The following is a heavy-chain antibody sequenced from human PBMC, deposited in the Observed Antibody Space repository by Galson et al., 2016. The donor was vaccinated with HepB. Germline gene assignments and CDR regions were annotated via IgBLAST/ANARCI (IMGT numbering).Heavy chain of an antibody. CDR3: ATDKSIGGGSFDN. V-gene: IGHV3-53*01. J-gene: IGHJ4*02. Sequence: SLRLSCAASGFTVSDNYMNWVRQAPGKGPEWVSIIYDNGKTYYADSVKGRFTISRDRSKNTLYLQMNSLRAEDTAIYYCATDKSIGGGSFDNWGQGTLVTVSS. CDR1: GFTVSDNY. D-gene: IGHD3-10*01. CDR2: IYDNGKT.